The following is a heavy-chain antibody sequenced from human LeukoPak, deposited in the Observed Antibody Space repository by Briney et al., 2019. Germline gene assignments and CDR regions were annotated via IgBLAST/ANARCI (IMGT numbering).Heavy chain of an antibody. J-gene: IGHJ4*02. CDR1: GGTFSSYA. Sequence: ASVKVSCKASGGTFSSYAISWVRQTPGPGLEWMGGIIPIFGTANYAQKFQGRVTITADESTSTAYMELSSLRSEDTAVYYCARDKLEYYYGSSWGQGTLVTVSS. D-gene: IGHD3-10*01. CDR3: ARDKLEYYYGSS. CDR2: IIPIFGTA. V-gene: IGHV1-69*13.